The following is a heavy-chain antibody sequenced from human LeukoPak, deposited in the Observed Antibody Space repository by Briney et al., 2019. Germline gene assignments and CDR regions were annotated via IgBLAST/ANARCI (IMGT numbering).Heavy chain of an antibody. CDR3: AKDRSESYYDAFDI. D-gene: IGHD1-26*01. V-gene: IGHV3-9*01. J-gene: IGHJ3*02. CDR1: GLTLADYS. Sequence: PGGSLRLSCPASGLTLADYSMHSVRQAPGKCLEWVSGISWNSGSIGYADSVKGRFSISRDNAKNSLYLQMNSLRAEDTALYYCAKDRSESYYDAFDIWGQATMVTVSS. CDR2: ISWNSGSI.